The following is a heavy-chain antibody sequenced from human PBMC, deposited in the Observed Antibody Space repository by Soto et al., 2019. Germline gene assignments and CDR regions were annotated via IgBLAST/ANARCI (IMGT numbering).Heavy chain of an antibody. J-gene: IGHJ6*02. Sequence: GGSLRLSCAASGFTFSSYGMHWVRQAPGKGLEWVAVISYDGSNKYYADSVKGRFTISRDNSKNTLYLQMNSLRAEDTAVYYCAKVANYDSSGPAYYYYGMDVWGQGTTVTVSS. D-gene: IGHD3-22*01. CDR3: AKVANYDSSGPAYYYYGMDV. CDR1: GFTFSSYG. V-gene: IGHV3-30*18. CDR2: ISYDGSNK.